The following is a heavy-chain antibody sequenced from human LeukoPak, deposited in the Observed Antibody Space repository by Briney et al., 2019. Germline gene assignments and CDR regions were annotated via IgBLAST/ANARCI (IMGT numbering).Heavy chain of an antibody. J-gene: IGHJ6*03. CDR3: ARGGSSWYDYYMDV. CDR2: IYHSGST. CDR1: GYSISSGYH. Sequence: SETLSLTCTVSGYSISSGYHWGWIRQPPGKGLEWIGSIYHSGSTYYNPSLKSRVTISVDTSKNQFSLKLSSVTAADTAVYYCARGGSSWYDYYMDVWGKGTTVTVSS. V-gene: IGHV4-38-2*02. D-gene: IGHD6-13*01.